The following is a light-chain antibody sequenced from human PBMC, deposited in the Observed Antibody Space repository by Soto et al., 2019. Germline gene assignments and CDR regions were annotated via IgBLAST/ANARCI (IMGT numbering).Light chain of an antibody. J-gene: IGLJ2*01. V-gene: IGLV1-40*01. CDR2: GNS. Sequence: QSVLTQPPSVSGAPGQRVTISCTGSSSNIGAGYDVHWYQQLPGTAPKLLIYGNSNRPSGVPDRFSGSKSGTSASLVITGLQAEDEADYSCQSYDSSLGGSRVFGGGTKLTVL. CDR1: SSNIGAGYD. CDR3: QSYDSSLGGSRV.